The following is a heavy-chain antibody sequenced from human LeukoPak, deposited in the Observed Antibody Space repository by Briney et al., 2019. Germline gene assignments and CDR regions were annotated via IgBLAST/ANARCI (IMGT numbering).Heavy chain of an antibody. CDR2: INPNSGGT. J-gene: IGHJ5*02. V-gene: IGHV1-2*02. CDR1: GYTFTGYY. D-gene: IGHD1-1*01. CDR3: ARDTQLEPNWFDP. Sequence: ASVKVSCKASGYTFTGYYMHWVRQAPGQGLEWMGWINPNSGGTNYAQKLQGRVTMTTDTSTSTAYMELRSLRSDDTAVYYCARDTQLEPNWFDPWGQGTLVTVSS.